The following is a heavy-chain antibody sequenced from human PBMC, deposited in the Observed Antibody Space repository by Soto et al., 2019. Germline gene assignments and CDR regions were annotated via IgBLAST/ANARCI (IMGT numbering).Heavy chain of an antibody. J-gene: IGHJ4*02. CDR3: ASAPEAYCGGDCYSYYFDY. CDR2: ISSSSSYI. D-gene: IGHD2-21*02. CDR1: GFTFSSYS. V-gene: IGHV3-21*01. Sequence: EVQLVESGGGLVKPGGSLGLSCAASGFTFSSYSMNWVRQAPGKGLEWVSSISSSSSYIYYADSVKGRFTISRDNAKNSLYLQMNSLRAEDTAVYYCASAPEAYCGGDCYSYYFDYWGQGTLVTVSS.